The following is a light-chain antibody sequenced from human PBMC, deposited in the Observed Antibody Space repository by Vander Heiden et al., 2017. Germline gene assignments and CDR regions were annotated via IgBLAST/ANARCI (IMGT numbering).Light chain of an antibody. J-gene: IGKJ5*01. CDR1: QDISNY. CDR2: DAS. Sequence: DIQMTQSPSSLSASVGDRVTITCQASQDISNYLNWYQQKPGKAPKLLIYDASNLETGVPPRFSGSGSGTDFTFTISSLQPEDIATYYCQQYDNRPITFGQGTRLEIK. CDR3: QQYDNRPIT. V-gene: IGKV1-33*01.